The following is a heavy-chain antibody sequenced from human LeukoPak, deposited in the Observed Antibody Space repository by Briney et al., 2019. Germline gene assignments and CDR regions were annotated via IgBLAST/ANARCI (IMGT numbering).Heavy chain of an antibody. CDR2: ISGSGGTT. Sequence: GGSLRLSCAASGFTFRNYAMSWVRQAPGKGLVWVSDISGSGGTTYYADSVKGRFTISRDNSKNTLYLQMSILRAEDTAVYSCAKYLISTTAPWAYYYYGMDVWGQGTTVTVSS. V-gene: IGHV3-23*01. D-gene: IGHD1-14*01. CDR3: AKYLISTTAPWAYYYYGMDV. CDR1: GFTFRNYA. J-gene: IGHJ6*02.